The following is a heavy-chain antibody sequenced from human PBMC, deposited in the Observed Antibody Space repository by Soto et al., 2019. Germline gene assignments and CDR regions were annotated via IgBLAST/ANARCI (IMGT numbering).Heavy chain of an antibody. J-gene: IGHJ4*02. V-gene: IGHV4-39*01. CDR1: GGSMSTTNYL. Sequence: SETLSLTCTVSGGSMSTTNYLWDWIRQPPGEGPEWIGSGPTNYNPSLRGRATISLDTPKNQFSLKLTSVTAADTAVYYCATYGGDTGRFDYWGQGILVTVSS. D-gene: IGHD4-17*01. CDR3: ATYGGDTGRFDY. CDR2: SGPT.